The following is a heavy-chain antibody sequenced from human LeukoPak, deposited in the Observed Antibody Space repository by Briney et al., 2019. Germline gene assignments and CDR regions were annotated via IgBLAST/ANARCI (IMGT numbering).Heavy chain of an antibody. CDR1: GYTLTDLS. CDR2: FDPEDGET. CDR3: ATMVGRRWLQLSYYFDY. V-gene: IGHV1-24*01. D-gene: IGHD5-24*01. J-gene: IGHJ4*02. Sequence: ASVKVSCKVSGYTLTDLSMHWVRQAPGKGLEWMGGFDPEDGETIYAQKFQGRVTMTEDTSTDTAYMELSSLRSEDTAVYYCATMVGRRWLQLSYYFDYWGQGTLVTVSS.